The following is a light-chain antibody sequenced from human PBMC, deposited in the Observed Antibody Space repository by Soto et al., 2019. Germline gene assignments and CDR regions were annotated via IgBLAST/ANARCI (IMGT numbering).Light chain of an antibody. J-gene: IGLJ1*01. CDR1: NIASKS. V-gene: IGLV3-21*02. Sequence: SYELTQPPSVSVAPGQTARITCGGNNIASKSVHWYQQRPGQAPVLVLYDDSNRPSGIPARFSGSNSGSTATLTISSVEAGDEADYFCQVWDISSDQYLFGAGTTVTVL. CDR2: DDS. CDR3: QVWDISSDQYL.